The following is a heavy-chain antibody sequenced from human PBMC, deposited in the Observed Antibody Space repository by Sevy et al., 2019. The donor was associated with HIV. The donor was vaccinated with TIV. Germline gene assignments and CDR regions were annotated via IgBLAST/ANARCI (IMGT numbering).Heavy chain of an antibody. D-gene: IGHD5-12*01. CDR3: TRGLATADTPEYYFDY. Sequence: GGSLRLSCTTSGFTFDDYAMSWFRQAPGKGLEWVAFITRNSYEADGGTTDYAASVKGRFIISRDDSKSIAHLQMNSLKTEDTAVYYCTRGLATADTPEYYFDYWGQGTLVTVSS. J-gene: IGHJ4*02. V-gene: IGHV3-49*03. CDR1: GFTFDDYA. CDR2: ITRNSYEADGGTT.